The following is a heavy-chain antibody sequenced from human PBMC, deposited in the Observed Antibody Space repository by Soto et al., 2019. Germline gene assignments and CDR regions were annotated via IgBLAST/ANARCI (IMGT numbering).Heavy chain of an antibody. J-gene: IGHJ4*02. CDR1: GFTLSDHY. V-gene: IGHV3-72*01. D-gene: IGHD2-2*01. CDR3: ARVLPVLPSSMPGCFDY. CDR2: SRDKPQGYST. Sequence: PGWSLRLSCAGSGFTLSDHYIDWVRQAPGKGLEWVGRSRDKPQGYSTAYAASVKGRFTTSRDESKNSAYLQMNSLRTEDTGVYYCARVLPVLPSSMPGCFDYWGQGALVTVSS.